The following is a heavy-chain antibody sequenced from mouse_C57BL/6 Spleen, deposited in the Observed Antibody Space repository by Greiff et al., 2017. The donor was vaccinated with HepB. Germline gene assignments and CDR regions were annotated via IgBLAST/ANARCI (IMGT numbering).Heavy chain of an antibody. D-gene: IGHD1-1*01. CDR1: GYTFTSYW. J-gene: IGHJ2*01. Sequence: VQLQQPGAELVKPGASVKLSCKASGYTFTSYWMQWVKQRPGQGLEWIGEIDPSDSYTNYNQKFKGKATLTVDTSSSTAYMQLSSLTSEDSAVYYCARGSNNSYYFDYWGQGTTLTVSS. CDR3: ARGSNNSYYFDY. V-gene: IGHV1-50*01. CDR2: IDPSDSYT.